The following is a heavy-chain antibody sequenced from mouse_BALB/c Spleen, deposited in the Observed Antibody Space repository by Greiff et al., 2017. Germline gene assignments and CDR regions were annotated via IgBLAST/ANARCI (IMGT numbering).Heavy chain of an antibody. D-gene: IGHD1-2*01. V-gene: IGHV5-6*02. CDR1: GFTFSSYG. J-gene: IGHJ2*01. CDR3: ARRGITTATYFDY. CDR2: ISSGGSYT. Sequence: EVKLMESGGDLVKPGGSLKLSCAASGFTFSSYGMSWVRQTPDKRLEWVATISSGGSYTYYPDSVKGRFTISRDNAKNTLYLQMSSLKSEDTAMYYCARRGITTATYFDYWGQGTTLTVSS.